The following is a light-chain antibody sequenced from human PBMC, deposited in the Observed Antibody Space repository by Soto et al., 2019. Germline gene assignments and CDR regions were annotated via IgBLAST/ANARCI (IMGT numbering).Light chain of an antibody. CDR3: QQANSFPLT. J-gene: IGKJ4*01. CDR2: AAS. Sequence: DIQMTQSPASVSTSVGDRVTIAGRGSKGISSWLAWYQQEPGTAPKLLIDAASILQSGVPSRFSGSGSGTDFTLTISSLQPEDFATYHCQQANSFPLTFGGGTKVEIK. CDR1: KGISSW. V-gene: IGKV1-12*01.